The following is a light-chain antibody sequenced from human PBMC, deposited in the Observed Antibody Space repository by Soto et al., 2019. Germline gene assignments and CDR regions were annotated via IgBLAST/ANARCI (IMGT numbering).Light chain of an antibody. CDR2: GAS. CDR3: QQYNNWPRSIT. V-gene: IGKV3-15*01. CDR1: QSVSSN. Sequence: EIVMTQSPATLSVSPGERATLSCRASQSVSSNLAWYQQKPGQAPRLLIYGASTRATGTPARFSGSGSGTEFSLTISSLQSEDFAVYYCQQYNNWPRSITFGHGTRLEIK. J-gene: IGKJ5*01.